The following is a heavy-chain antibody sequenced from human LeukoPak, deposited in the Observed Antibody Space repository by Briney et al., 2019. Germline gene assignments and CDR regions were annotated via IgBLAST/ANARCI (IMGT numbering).Heavy chain of an antibody. CDR3: AREHRSGCLDY. J-gene: IGHJ4*02. Sequence: GGSLRLSCAASGFTFSSYGTHWVRQAPGKGLEWVSVIYSGGSTYYADSVKGRFTISRDNSKNTLYLQMNSLRAEDTAVYYCAREHRSGCLDYWGQGTLVTVSS. CDR2: IYSGGST. V-gene: IGHV3-53*01. CDR1: GFTFSSYG. D-gene: IGHD6-19*01.